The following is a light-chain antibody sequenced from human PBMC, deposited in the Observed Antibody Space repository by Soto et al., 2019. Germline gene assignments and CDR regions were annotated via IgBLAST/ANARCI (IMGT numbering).Light chain of an antibody. CDR2: TAS. CDR1: QGISSY. CDR3: QQYNSYSTT. V-gene: IGKV1-8*01. Sequence: AIRMTQSPSSLSASTGDRVTITCRASQGISSYLSWYQHKPGQAPNLLIYTASSLESGVPSRFSGSGSGTEFTLTISSLQPDDFATYYCQQYNSYSTTFGQGTKVDI. J-gene: IGKJ1*01.